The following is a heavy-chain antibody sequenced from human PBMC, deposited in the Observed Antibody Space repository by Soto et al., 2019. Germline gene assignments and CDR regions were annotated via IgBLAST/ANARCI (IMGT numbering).Heavy chain of an antibody. D-gene: IGHD3-10*01. CDR2: VYYNENT. J-gene: IGHJ5*02. Sequence: SSETLSLTCSVSGGSISSFTYYWGWIRQPPGKGLEWIGTVYYNENTYYNPSLKSRVTITVDTAKNQFSLNLRSVTAADTAMYFCARRESYYGSPGWFDPWGPGTLGTVS. CDR3: ARRESYYGSPGWFDP. CDR1: GGSISSFTYY. V-gene: IGHV4-39*01.